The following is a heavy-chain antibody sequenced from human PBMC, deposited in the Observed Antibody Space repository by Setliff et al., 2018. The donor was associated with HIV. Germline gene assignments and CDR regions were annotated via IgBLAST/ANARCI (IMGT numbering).Heavy chain of an antibody. Sequence: GGSLRLSCAASGFTFSSYGMNWVRQPPGKGLEWVSSISSGSDYIYYADSVKGRFTISRDNAKNSLYLQMNNLRPEDTAVYYCATTSHAYSSGWGPDYWGQGTLVTVSS. D-gene: IGHD6-19*01. CDR3: ATTSHAYSSGWGPDY. V-gene: IGHV3-21*01. CDR1: GFTFSSYG. J-gene: IGHJ4*02. CDR2: ISSGSDYI.